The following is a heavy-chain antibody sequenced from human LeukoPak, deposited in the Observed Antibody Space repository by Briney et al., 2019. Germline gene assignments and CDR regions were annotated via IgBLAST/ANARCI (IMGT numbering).Heavy chain of an antibody. CDR3: AKDLGCSGGSCYGTPYYYYGMDV. J-gene: IGHJ6*02. Sequence: GGSLRLSCAASGFTFSSYGMHWVRQAPGKGLEWVAVISYDGSNKYYADSVKGRFTISRDNSKNTLYLQMNSLRAEDTAVYYCAKDLGCSGGSCYGTPYYYYGMDVWGQGTTVTVSS. CDR1: GFTFSSYG. D-gene: IGHD2-15*01. CDR2: ISYDGSNK. V-gene: IGHV3-30*18.